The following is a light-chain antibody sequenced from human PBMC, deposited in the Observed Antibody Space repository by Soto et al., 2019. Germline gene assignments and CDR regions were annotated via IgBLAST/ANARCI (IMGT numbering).Light chain of an antibody. CDR3: QQYSKWPPWT. CDR1: QSLSGN. Sequence: EIVMTQSPATLAGSPGATVTLSCRASQSLSGNLAWYQQKPVQAPRLLIFRASTRATGVPARFSGRVSGTEFTLTISWLQSEDFAVYYCQQYSKWPPWTVGPGTKVDSK. CDR2: RAS. V-gene: IGKV3-15*01. J-gene: IGKJ1*01.